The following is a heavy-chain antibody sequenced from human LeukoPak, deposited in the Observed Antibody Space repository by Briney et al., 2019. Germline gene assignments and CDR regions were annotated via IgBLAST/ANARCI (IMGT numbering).Heavy chain of an antibody. CDR3: SRKYSSSSARRAFDI. CDR2: IYYSGST. Sequence: SETLSLTCTVSGGSISSYYWNWIRQPPGKGLEWIGYIYYSGSTNYNPSLKSRLTISIDTSENQFSLKLSSVTATDTVVYYCSRKYSSSSARRAFDIWGQGTMVSVSS. CDR1: GGSISSYY. J-gene: IGHJ3*02. D-gene: IGHD6-6*01. V-gene: IGHV4-59*08.